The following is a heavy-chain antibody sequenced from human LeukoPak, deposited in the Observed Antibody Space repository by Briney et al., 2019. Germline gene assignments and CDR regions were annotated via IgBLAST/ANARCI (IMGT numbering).Heavy chain of an antibody. CDR3: ESVDQGGWSSYFYYGMDG. V-gene: IGHV3-48*03. CDR2: INSRSTSK. D-gene: IGHD3-3*01. CDR1: GFTFGRYE. Sequence: GGSLTLSCAPSGFTFGRYEMNWVRQAAGKGLEWVSYINSRSTSKNYADSVKGGYTIPRDNAKKSLYLQMSSLRAEETAVYYCESVDQGGWSSYFYYGMDGGGGGLAVAVS. J-gene: IGHJ6*01.